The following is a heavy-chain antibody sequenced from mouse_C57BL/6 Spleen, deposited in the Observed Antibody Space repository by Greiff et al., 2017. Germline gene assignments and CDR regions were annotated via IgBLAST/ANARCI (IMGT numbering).Heavy chain of an antibody. Sequence: EVKLMESGGGLVKPGGSLKLSCAASGFTFSDYGMHWVRQAPEKGLEWVAYISSGSSTIYYADTVKGRFTISRDNAKNTLFLQMTSLRSEDTAMYYCARRNYGSSGDAMDYWGQGTSVTVSS. CDR2: ISSGSSTI. CDR3: ARRNYGSSGDAMDY. D-gene: IGHD1-1*01. V-gene: IGHV5-17*01. CDR1: GFTFSDYG. J-gene: IGHJ4*01.